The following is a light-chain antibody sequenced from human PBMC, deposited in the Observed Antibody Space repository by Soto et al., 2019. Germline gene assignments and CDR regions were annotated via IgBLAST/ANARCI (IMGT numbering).Light chain of an antibody. CDR1: SSDVGGYNY. CDR2: EGS. CDR3: SSYTSSSTRV. Sequence: QSALTQPASVSGSPGQSITISCTGTSSDVGGYNYVSWYQQHPGKAPKLMIYEGSKRPSGVSNRFSGSKSGNTASLTISGRQAEDEADYYCSSYTSSSTRVFGGGTKVTVL. J-gene: IGLJ3*02. V-gene: IGLV2-14*01.